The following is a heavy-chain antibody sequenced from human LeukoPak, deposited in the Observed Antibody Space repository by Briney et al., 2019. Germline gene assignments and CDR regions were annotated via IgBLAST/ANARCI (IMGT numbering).Heavy chain of an antibody. CDR3: ARGVRGSRAFDC. CDR2: INSDGSST. CDR1: AFTFSSYG. Sequence: PGGSLRLSCAASAFTFSSYGMHWVRQVPGKGPVWVSRINSDGSSTTYADSVKGRFTISRDIAKNTLYLQMDSLRAEDTAVYYCARGVRGSRAFDCWGQGTLVTVSS. V-gene: IGHV3-74*01. J-gene: IGHJ4*02. D-gene: IGHD1-26*01.